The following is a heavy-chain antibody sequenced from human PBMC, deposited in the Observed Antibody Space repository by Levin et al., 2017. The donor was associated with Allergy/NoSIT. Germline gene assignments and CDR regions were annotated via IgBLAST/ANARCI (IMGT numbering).Heavy chain of an antibody. D-gene: IGHD2-15*01. CDR2: INSDGSRP. J-gene: IGHJ5*02. Sequence: TGESLKISCAASGFTFSSDWMHWVRQAPGKGLVWVQRINSDGSRPNYADSVKGRFPIPRKNAKNTLYWQMKRLRAEDTAVCYCGRDPICSAGSCYSNWFDPWGQGTLVTVSS. CDR3: GRDPICSAGSCYSNWFDP. CDR1: GFTFSSDW. V-gene: IGHV3-74*01.